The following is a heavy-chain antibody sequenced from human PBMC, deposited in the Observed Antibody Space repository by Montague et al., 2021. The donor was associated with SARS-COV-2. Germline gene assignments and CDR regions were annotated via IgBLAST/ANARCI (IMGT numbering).Heavy chain of an antibody. CDR2: INHYGST. CDR1: GGSFSGNY. J-gene: IGHJ6*02. V-gene: IGHV4-34*01. CDR3: ARGLPVTTLFYYFGMDV. D-gene: IGHD4-11*01. Sequence: SETLSLTCAVYGGSFSGNYWSWIRQPPGKGLEWIGEINHYGSTNYNPSLKCRATMSVDTSKNQFSLKLSSVTAADTVVYYCARGLPVTTLFYYFGMDVWGQGTTVTVSS.